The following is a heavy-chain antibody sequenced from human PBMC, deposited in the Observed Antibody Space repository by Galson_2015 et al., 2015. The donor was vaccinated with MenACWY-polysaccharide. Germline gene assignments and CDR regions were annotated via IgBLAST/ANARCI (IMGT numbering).Heavy chain of an antibody. CDR1: GFTFSSYW. D-gene: IGHD1-26*01. CDR2: INGDGSGK. CDR3: ARWESSRTGRRYYIDG. J-gene: IGHJ6*03. V-gene: IGHV3-7*01. Sequence: SLRLSCAASGFTFSSYWMRWVRQAPGKGLEWVSNINGDGSGKYYVDSVKGRFTISRDNAKNSLYLQMNSLSAEDTAVYYCARWESSRTGRRYYIDGWAKGTTPTVSS.